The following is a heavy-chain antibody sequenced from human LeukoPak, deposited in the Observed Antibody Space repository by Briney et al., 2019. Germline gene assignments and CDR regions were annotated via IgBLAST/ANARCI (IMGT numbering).Heavy chain of an antibody. CDR3: ARHSASGSYYLFDS. J-gene: IGHJ4*02. CDR2: IYYSGTT. Sequence: AESLSLTCSVSGDSISSSTYYWGWIRQPPGKGLEWIGTIYYSGTTYYNPALKSRVTISVDTSENQFSLKLSSVTAADTAVYYCARHSASGSYYLFDSWGQGTLVTVSS. D-gene: IGHD3-10*01. V-gene: IGHV4-39*01. CDR1: GDSISSSTYY.